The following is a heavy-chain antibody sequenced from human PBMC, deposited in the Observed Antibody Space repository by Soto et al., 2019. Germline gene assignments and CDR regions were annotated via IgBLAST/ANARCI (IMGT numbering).Heavy chain of an antibody. V-gene: IGHV1-2*02. J-gene: IGHJ5*02. D-gene: IGHD6-6*01. Sequence: ASVKVSGKASGFSFTGYYIHWLRQAPGQGLEWMGWINAHSGGTEYAQKFQGRVTLTRDTSIATAYLTLTSLTSGDTALYYCAKDLTRQLAYWLDPWGQGTQVTVSS. CDR2: INAHSGGT. CDR1: GFSFTGYY. CDR3: AKDLTRQLAYWLDP.